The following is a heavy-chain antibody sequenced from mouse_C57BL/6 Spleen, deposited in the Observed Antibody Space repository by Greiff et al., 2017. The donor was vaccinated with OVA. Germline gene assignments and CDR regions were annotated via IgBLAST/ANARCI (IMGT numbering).Heavy chain of an antibody. CDR3: TNIYYDYDVDY. CDR2: IDPETGGT. Sequence: VQLQQSGAELVRPGASVTLSCKASGYTFTDYEMHWVKQTPVHGLEWIGAIDPETGGTAYNQKFKGKAILTADKSSSTAYMELRSLTSEDSAVYYCTNIYYDYDVDYWGQGTTLTVSS. J-gene: IGHJ2*01. D-gene: IGHD2-4*01. CDR1: GYTFTDYE. V-gene: IGHV1-15*01.